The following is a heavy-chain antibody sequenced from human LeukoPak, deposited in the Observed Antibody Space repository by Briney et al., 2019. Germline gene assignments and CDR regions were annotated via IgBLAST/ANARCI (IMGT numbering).Heavy chain of an antibody. V-gene: IGHV5-51*01. CDR1: GSIFTSYW. CDR3: ARGRRVTAMATFGY. CDR2: IYPGDSAT. J-gene: IGHJ4*02. Sequence: GAPLKISCKGSGSIFTSYWIGGVRQLPGKGLEWMGIIYPGDSATNDSPSFQGQVTISTDKSNSTAYLQWSSLKASDTAMYYCARGRRVTAMATFGYWGQGTLVTVSS. D-gene: IGHD5-18*01.